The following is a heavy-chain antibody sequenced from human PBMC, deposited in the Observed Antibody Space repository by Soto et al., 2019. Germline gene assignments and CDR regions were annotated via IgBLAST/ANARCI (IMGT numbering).Heavy chain of an antibody. Sequence: QMQLVQSGPEVKKPGTSVKVSCKASGFTFTSSAVPWVRQARGQRLEWIGWIVVGSGNTNYAQKFQERVTITGDMSTSTAYMELSSLRSEDTAVYYCAAVEMATIRKFLVAFDIWGQGTMVTVSS. CDR2: IVVGSGNT. V-gene: IGHV1-58*01. CDR1: GFTFTSSA. D-gene: IGHD5-12*01. CDR3: AAVEMATIRKFLVAFDI. J-gene: IGHJ3*02.